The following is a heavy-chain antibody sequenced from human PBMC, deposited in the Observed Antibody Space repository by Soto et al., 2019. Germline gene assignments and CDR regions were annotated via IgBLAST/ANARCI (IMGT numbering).Heavy chain of an antibody. D-gene: IGHD1-1*01. Sequence: EVQLLESGGGLVQPGGSLRLSCAASGFTFSGSAMSWVRHAPGKGLEWVSTISGSGGSTYYADSVKGRFTISRDNSKNSLYLQMNSLRGEDTAVYYCPQPGRIWSDAHFDYWGQGTLVTVSS. CDR2: ISGSGGST. J-gene: IGHJ4*02. CDR1: GFTFSGSA. V-gene: IGHV3-23*01. CDR3: PQPGRIWSDAHFDY.